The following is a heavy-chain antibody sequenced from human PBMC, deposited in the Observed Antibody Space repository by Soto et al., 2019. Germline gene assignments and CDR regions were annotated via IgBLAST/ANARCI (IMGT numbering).Heavy chain of an antibody. D-gene: IGHD3-3*01. J-gene: IGHJ4*02. Sequence: EVQLVESGGGLVKPGGSLRLSCAAAGFTFSSYSMNWVRQAPGKGLVWVSSISGRSDYIYYADSVKGRFTISRDNAKNSLYLQINRLSAKVQAVYYCERILVFHYLCQGTLANVS. CDR1: GFTFSSYS. CDR3: ERILVFHY. V-gene: IGHV3-21*01. CDR2: ISGRSDYI.